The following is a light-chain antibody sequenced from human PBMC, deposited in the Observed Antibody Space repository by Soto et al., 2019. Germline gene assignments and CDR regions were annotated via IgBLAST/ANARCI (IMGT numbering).Light chain of an antibody. CDR3: LQAYTYPYT. CDR1: QGIRNE. Sequence: AIQMTQSPSSLSASVGDRVTITCRASQGIRNELGWYQQKPGKAPMLLLYGASSLQSGVPSRFSGSGSGTDFTLTISSLQPEDFATYYSLQAYTYPYTFGQGTKLEIK. V-gene: IGKV1-6*01. J-gene: IGKJ2*01. CDR2: GAS.